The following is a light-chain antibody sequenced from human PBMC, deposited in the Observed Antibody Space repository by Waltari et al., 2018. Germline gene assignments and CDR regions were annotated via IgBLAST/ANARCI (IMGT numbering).Light chain of an antibody. CDR1: SSDIGGYNY. V-gene: IGLV2-14*03. CDR3: ISYTSGTTDWV. CDR2: DVT. Sequence: HSALTQPASVSGSPGQSITISCSGTSSDIGGYNYVSWYQQHPGKAPKLLIYDVTNRPSGVSNRFSGSKSGNTASLTISGLQAEDEAVYFCISYTSGTTDWVFGGGTKLTVL. J-gene: IGLJ3*02.